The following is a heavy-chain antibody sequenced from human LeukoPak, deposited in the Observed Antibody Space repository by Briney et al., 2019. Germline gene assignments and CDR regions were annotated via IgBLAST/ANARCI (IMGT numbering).Heavy chain of an antibody. CDR2: IIPIFGTA. CDR3: ASPYSGSYYAFDI. CDR1: GGTFSSYA. D-gene: IGHD1-26*01. V-gene: IGHV1-69*05. Sequence: ASVKVSCKASGGTFSSYAISWVRQAPGQGLGWMGGIIPIFGTANYAQKFQGRVTITTDESTSTAYMELSSLRSEDTAVYYCASPYSGSYYAFDIWGQGTMVTVSS. J-gene: IGHJ3*02.